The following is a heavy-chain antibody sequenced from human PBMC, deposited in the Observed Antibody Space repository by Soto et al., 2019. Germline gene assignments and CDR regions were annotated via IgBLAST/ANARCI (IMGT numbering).Heavy chain of an antibody. CDR2: ICYSGGS. Sequence: SETLSLTCTVCGGSISSYYCSWIRQPPWKGLEWIGYICYSGGSNYNPSLKSRVTLSLDASKKQLSLNLSSVTAADRAVYYCAVSSGTYARFDYWGQRTLVAVSS. D-gene: IGHD1-26*01. CDR3: AVSSGTYARFDY. CDR1: GGSISSYY. V-gene: IGHV4-59*01. J-gene: IGHJ4*02.